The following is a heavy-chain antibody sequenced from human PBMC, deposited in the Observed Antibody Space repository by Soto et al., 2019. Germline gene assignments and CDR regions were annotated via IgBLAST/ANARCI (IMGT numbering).Heavy chain of an antibody. CDR2: ISGSDGST. Sequence: PGGSLRLSCAASGFTFSNCAMSWVRQAPGEGLEWVSTISGSDGSTYYADSVKGRFTISRDISKNTLYLQMNSLRAEDTAIYYCAKERSSGYYFFDYWGQGTLVTVSS. J-gene: IGHJ4*02. D-gene: IGHD5-12*01. V-gene: IGHV3-23*01. CDR1: GFTFSNCA. CDR3: AKERSSGYYFFDY.